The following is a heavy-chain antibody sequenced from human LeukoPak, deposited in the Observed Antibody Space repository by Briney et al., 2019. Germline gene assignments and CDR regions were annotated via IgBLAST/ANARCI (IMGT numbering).Heavy chain of an antibody. CDR3: TSSRDGYNFYFDY. V-gene: IGHV3-49*04. Sequence: GGSLRLSCTASGFTFGDYAMSWVRQAPGKGLEWVGFIRSKAYGGTTEYAASVKGRFTISRDDSKSIAYLQMNSLKTEDTAVYYCTSSRDGYNFYFDYWGLGTLVTVSS. J-gene: IGHJ4*02. CDR2: IRSKAYGGTT. CDR1: GFTFGDYA. D-gene: IGHD5-24*01.